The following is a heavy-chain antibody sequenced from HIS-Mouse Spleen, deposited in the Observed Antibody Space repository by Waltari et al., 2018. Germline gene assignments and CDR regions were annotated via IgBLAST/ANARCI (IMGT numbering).Heavy chain of an antibody. J-gene: IGHJ4*02. CDR2: IYSGGST. D-gene: IGHD4-17*01. CDR3: ARAPTSTVTFDY. CDR1: GFTVSSNY. V-gene: IGHV3-53*01. Sequence: EVQLVESGGGLIQPGGSLRLSCAASGFTVSSNYMSWVRQAPGKGLEWVSVIYSGGSTYYADSVKGRFTSSRDNSKNTLYLQMNSLRAEDTAVYYCARAPTSTVTFDYWGQGTLVTVSS.